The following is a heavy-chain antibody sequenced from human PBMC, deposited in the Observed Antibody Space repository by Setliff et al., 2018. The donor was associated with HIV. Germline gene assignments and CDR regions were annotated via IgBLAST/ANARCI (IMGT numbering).Heavy chain of an antibody. V-gene: IGHV4-34*09. CDR2: INHSGSS. J-gene: IGHJ4*02. D-gene: IGHD3-10*01. CDR1: GGPLSAHH. Sequence: PSETLSLTCAFYGGPLSAHHWGWIRQSPGKGLEWIGEINHSGSSKYSPSLKSRVTISEDTSKNQFSLKMRSVTAADTAVYYCATSPAGEILGSRPFYFDYWGQGTLVTVSS. CDR3: ATSPAGEILGSRPFYFDY.